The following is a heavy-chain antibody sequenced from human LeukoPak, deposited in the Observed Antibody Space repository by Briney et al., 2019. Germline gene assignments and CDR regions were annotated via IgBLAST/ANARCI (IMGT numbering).Heavy chain of an antibody. CDR3: TRDQTRWFGELLRNFDY. CDR1: GFTFGDYA. J-gene: IGHJ4*02. D-gene: IGHD3-10*01. V-gene: IGHV3-49*03. Sequence: GRSLRLSCTASGFTFGDYAMSWFRQAPGKGLEWVGFIRSKAFGGTTEYAASVKGRFTISRDDSKSIVYLQMNSLKTEDTAVYYCTRDQTRWFGELLRNFDYWGQGTLVTVSS. CDR2: IRSKAFGGTT.